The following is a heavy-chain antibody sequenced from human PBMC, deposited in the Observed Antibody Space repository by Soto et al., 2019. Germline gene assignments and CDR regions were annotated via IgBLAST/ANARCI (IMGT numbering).Heavy chain of an antibody. CDR2: VNPISGGT. CDR1: GHTFTGYY. J-gene: IGHJ5*02. D-gene: IGHD3-10*01. CDR3: AREEGFRITMDRGRWFDP. Sequence: ASVKVSCKASGHTFTGYYLHWVRQAPGQGLEWMGWVNPISGGTNYAQKFQDRVIMTRDRSITTVHMELSRLRSDDTAVYYCAREEGFRITMDRGRWFDPWGQGTLVTVSS. V-gene: IGHV1-2*02.